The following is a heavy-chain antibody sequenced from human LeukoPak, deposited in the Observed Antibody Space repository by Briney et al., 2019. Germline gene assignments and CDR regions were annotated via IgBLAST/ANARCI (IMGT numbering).Heavy chain of an antibody. D-gene: IGHD2-2*01. CDR2: ISWNSGSI. Sequence: PGGSLRLSCAASGFSFDDYAMHWVRQAPGKGLEWVSGISWNSGSIGYADSVKGRFTISRDNAKNSLYLQTNSLRAEDTALYYCAKDGYCSSTSCQRGFDYWGQGILVTVSS. V-gene: IGHV3-9*01. J-gene: IGHJ4*02. CDR1: GFSFDDYA. CDR3: AKDGYCSSTSCQRGFDY.